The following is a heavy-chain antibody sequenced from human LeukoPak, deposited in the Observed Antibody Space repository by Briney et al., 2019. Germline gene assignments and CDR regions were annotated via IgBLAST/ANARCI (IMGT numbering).Heavy chain of an antibody. V-gene: IGHV4-59*01. CDR3: ARDRGGSYDPSWFDP. J-gene: IGHJ5*02. D-gene: IGHD1-26*01. CDR1: GGSISSYY. Sequence: PSETLSLTCTVSGGSISSYYWSWIRQPPGKGLEWIGYIYYSGSTNYNPSLKSRVTISVDTSKNQFSLKLSSVTAADTAVYYCARDRGGSYDPSWFDPWGQGTLVTVSS. CDR2: IYYSGST.